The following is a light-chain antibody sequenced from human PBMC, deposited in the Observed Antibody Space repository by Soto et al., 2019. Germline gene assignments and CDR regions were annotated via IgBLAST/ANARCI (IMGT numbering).Light chain of an antibody. CDR3: QQFNTSPWT. J-gene: IGKJ1*01. CDR2: KSS. Sequence: DIQMTQSPSTLSGSVGDRVTITCRASQSVSIWLAWYQQKPGRAPKLLIYKSSILESGVPSRFSGSGSGTEFTLTISSLQPDDFANYYCQQFNTSPWTFGQGTKVEIK. V-gene: IGKV1-5*03. CDR1: QSVSIW.